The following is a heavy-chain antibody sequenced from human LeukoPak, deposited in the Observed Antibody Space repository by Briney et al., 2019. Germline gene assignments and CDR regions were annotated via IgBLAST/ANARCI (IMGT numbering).Heavy chain of an antibody. CDR2: IKSKTDGGTT. V-gene: IGHV3-15*01. CDR1: GFTFSNAW. Sequence: PGGSLRLSCAASGFTFSNAWMSWVSQAPGKGLEWVGRIKSKTDGGTTDYAAPVKGRFTISRDDSKNTLYLQMNSLKTEDTAVYYCTTRSTFGGVIVIYFDYWGQGTLVTVSS. D-gene: IGHD3-16*02. J-gene: IGHJ4*02. CDR3: TTRSTFGGVIVIYFDY.